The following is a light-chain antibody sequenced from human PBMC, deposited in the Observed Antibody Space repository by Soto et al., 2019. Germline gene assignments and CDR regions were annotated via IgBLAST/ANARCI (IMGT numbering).Light chain of an antibody. Sequence: EIVMTQSPGTLSLSPGARATLSCRASQSVPANYLAWYQQKPGQAPRLLIYGVSNRASGIPDRFSGSGSGTDFTVTISSLEPEDFAVYYCQQYGRSPGTFGGGTKVEMK. CDR2: GVS. J-gene: IGKJ4*01. V-gene: IGKV3-20*01. CDR3: QQYGRSPGT. CDR1: QSVPANY.